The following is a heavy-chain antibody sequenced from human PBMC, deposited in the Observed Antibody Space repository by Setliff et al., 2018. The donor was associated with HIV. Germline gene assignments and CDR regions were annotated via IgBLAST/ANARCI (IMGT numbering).Heavy chain of an antibody. Sequence: GESLKISCKGSGYRFTNYWIGWVRQMPGKGLEWMGIINPGDFDIRYSPSFQGQVTISADESISTAYLQWSSLKASDTAMYYCARITPIVVVPAAMYGAQDYYYGMDVWGQGTTVTVSS. V-gene: IGHV5-51*01. CDR2: INPGDFDI. CDR1: GYRFTNYW. CDR3: ARITPIVVVPAAMYGAQDYYYGMDV. J-gene: IGHJ6*02. D-gene: IGHD2-2*01.